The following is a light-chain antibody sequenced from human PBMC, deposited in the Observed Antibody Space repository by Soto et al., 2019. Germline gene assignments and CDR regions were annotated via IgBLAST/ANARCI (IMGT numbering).Light chain of an antibody. Sequence: GTLSLPKGERANISGVASQSIASNLAWYQQKPGQAPRLLILGASTRATGIPARFSGSGSGTELTRSISSLQSEDFAVYYCKEYNTLPPFTFGQGTRLEIK. V-gene: IGKV3-15*01. J-gene: IGKJ5*01. CDR3: KEYNTLPPFT. CDR1: QSIASN. CDR2: GAS.